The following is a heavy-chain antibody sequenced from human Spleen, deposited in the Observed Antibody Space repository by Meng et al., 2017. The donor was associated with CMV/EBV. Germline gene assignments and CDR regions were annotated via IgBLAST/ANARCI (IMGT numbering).Heavy chain of an antibody. Sequence: YPISWGRQATGQGVEWMGGIIPMLGIANYTQKFQGRVTITADKSTSTAYMELSSLRSEDTAVYYCARGPRSYYDSSGFADRDAFDIWGQGTMVTVSS. J-gene: IGHJ3*02. D-gene: IGHD3-22*01. CDR1: YP. V-gene: IGHV1-69*10. CDR2: IIPMLGIA. CDR3: ARGPRSYYDSSGFADRDAFDI.